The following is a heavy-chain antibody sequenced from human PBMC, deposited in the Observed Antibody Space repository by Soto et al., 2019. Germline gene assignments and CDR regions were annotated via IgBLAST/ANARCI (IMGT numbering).Heavy chain of an antibody. D-gene: IGHD4-17*01. Sequence: SETLSLTCTVSGGSITSSSYYWGWIRQPPGKGLEWIGGIYYSGRSYYNPSLKSRVTMSVDTSKNQFSLTLNSVTAADAAVYYCARQRTTVVTQAYFDFWGQGTLVTVSS. CDR3: ARQRTTVVTQAYFDF. V-gene: IGHV4-39*01. CDR2: IYYSGRS. CDR1: GGSITSSSYY. J-gene: IGHJ4*02.